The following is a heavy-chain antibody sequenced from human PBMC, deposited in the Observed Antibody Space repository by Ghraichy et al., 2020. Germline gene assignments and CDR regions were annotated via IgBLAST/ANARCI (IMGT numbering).Heavy chain of an antibody. CDR3: ARGRRVIMVRGVIRDYYGMDV. CDR2: INHSGST. CDR1: GGSFSGYY. D-gene: IGHD3-10*01. V-gene: IGHV4-34*01. J-gene: IGHJ6*02. Sequence: SETLSLTCAVYGGSFSGYYWSWIRQPPGKGLEWIGEINHSGSTNYNPSLKSRVTISVDTSKNQFSLKLSSVTAADTAVYYCARGRRVIMVRGVIRDYYGMDVWGQGTTVTVSS.